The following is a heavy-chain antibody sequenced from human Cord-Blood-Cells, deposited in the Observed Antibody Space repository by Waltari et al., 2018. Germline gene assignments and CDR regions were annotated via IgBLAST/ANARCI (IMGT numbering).Heavy chain of an antibody. Sequence: QVQLVQSGAEVKKPGSSVKVSCKASGGTFSSYALSWVRQAPGQGLEWMGGIIPIFGTANYAQKFQGRVTITADESTSTAYMELSSLRSEDTAVYYCARDQGGYYYGSGSGTFDYWGQGTLVTVSS. CDR2: IIPIFGTA. CDR3: ARDQGGYYYGSGSGTFDY. CDR1: GGTFSSYA. J-gene: IGHJ4*02. D-gene: IGHD3-10*01. V-gene: IGHV1-69*01.